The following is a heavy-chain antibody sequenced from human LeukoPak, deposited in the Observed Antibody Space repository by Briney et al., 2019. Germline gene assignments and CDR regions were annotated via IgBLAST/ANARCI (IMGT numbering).Heavy chain of an antibody. CDR1: GDSISRSSYY. Sequence: PSEILSLTCSVSGDSISRSSYYWGWIRQPPGEGLEWIGTIYYDGSTYHNPSLKSRVTISVDTSKNQYSLKLSSVTAADTAVYYCARGHNWFDPWGQGTLVTVSS. CDR3: ARGHNWFDP. J-gene: IGHJ5*02. CDR2: IYYDGST. V-gene: IGHV4-39*07.